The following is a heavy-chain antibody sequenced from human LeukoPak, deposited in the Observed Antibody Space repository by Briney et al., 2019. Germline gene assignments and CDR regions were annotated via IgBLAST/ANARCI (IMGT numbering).Heavy chain of an antibody. V-gene: IGHV3-30-3*01. Sequence: GRSLRLSCAASGFTFSSYAMHWVRQAPGKGLEWVAVISYDGSNKYYADSVKGRFTISRDNSKNTLSLQMNSLRAEDTAVYYCARDRSVGTTIYYFDFWGQGTLVTVSS. CDR2: ISYDGSNK. CDR1: GFTFSSYA. D-gene: IGHD1-14*01. CDR3: ARDRSVGTTIYYFDF. J-gene: IGHJ4*02.